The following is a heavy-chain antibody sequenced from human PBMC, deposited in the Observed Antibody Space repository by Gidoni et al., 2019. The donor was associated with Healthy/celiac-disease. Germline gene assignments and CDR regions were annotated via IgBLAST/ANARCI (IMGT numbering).Heavy chain of an antibody. D-gene: IGHD3-22*01. Sequence: QLQLQESGPGLVKPSEPLSLTCTVSGGSISSSSYYWGWFRQPPGKGLEWLGRIYYSGSTYYNPALKSRVPISVDTSKNQFSLKLSSVTAADTAVYYCVSDYYDSSGYSQHYYYYGMDVWGQGTTVTVSS. CDR3: VSDYYDSSGYSQHYYYYGMDV. CDR2: IYYSGST. V-gene: IGHV4-39*01. CDR1: GGSISSSSYY. J-gene: IGHJ6*02.